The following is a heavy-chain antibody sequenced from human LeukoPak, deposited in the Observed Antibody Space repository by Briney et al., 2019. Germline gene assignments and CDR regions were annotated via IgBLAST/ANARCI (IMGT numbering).Heavy chain of an antibody. D-gene: IGHD3-10*01. Sequence: ASVKASCKASGYTFTSYDINWVRQATGQGLEWMGWMNPNSGNTGYAQKFQGRVTMTRNTSISTAYMELSSLRSEDTAVYYCASAPRSEYYYYYGMDVWGQGTTVTVSS. CDR3: ASAPRSEYYYYYGMDV. V-gene: IGHV1-8*01. CDR1: GYTFTSYD. CDR2: MNPNSGNT. J-gene: IGHJ6*02.